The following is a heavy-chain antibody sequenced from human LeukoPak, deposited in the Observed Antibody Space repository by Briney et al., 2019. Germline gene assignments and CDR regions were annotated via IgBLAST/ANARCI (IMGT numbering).Heavy chain of an antibody. J-gene: IGHJ4*02. V-gene: IGHV4-59*01. CDR3: ARDRWFGD. D-gene: IGHD3-10*01. CDR1: GGSISSYY. CDR2: MSNSGST. Sequence: SETLSLTCTVSGGSISSYYWSWIRQRPGKGLEWIGYMSNSGSTNYSPSLKSRVTISVETSKNQFSLNLSSVNAADTAVYYCARDRWFGDWGQGTLVTVSS.